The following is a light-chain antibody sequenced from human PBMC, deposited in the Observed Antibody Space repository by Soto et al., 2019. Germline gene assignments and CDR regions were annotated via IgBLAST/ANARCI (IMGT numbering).Light chain of an antibody. CDR2: DVT. CDR1: NSDVGGYNS. V-gene: IGLV2-14*01. J-gene: IGLJ1*01. Sequence: SVLTQPASMSGSPGQSITISCTGTNSDVGGYNSVSWYQQHPGKAPKLMIYDVTNRPSGVSSRFSGSKSGNTASLTISGFQAEDEADYYCSSYTTNTTPYVFGTGTKVTVL. CDR3: SSYTTNTTPYV.